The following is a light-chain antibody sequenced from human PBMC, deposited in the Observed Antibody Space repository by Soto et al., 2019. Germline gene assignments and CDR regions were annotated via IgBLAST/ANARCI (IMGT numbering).Light chain of an antibody. CDR2: EGT. V-gene: IGLV2-23*01. J-gene: IGLJ1*01. CDR3: CSYAGSSASYV. Sequence: QSVLTQPASVSGSPGQSITISCTGTSSDVGSYNLVSWYRHHPGKAPKLMIYEGTKRPSGVSNRFSASKSGNTASLTISGLQAEDEADYYCCSYAGSSASYVFGTGTKVTVL. CDR1: SSDVGSYNL.